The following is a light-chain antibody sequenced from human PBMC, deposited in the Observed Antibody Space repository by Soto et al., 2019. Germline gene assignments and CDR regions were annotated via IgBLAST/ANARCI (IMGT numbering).Light chain of an antibody. CDR2: GAS. J-gene: IGKJ4*01. CDR3: QQYGDSPLT. V-gene: IGKV3-20*01. CDR1: QSVSSSY. Sequence: EIVLTQSPGTLSLSPGERATLSCRASQSVSSSYLAWDQQKPGQAPGLLIYGASSRATGIPDRFSGSGSGTDFTLTISSLEPEDFAVYYCQQYGDSPLTFGGGTKVEI.